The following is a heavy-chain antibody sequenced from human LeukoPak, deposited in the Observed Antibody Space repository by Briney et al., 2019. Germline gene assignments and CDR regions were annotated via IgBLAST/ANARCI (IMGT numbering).Heavy chain of an antibody. Sequence: GASVKVSCKASGYTFTSYGISWVRQAPGQGLEWMGWISAYNGNTNYAQKLQGRVTMTTDTPTSTAYMELRSLRSDDTAVYYCARLGKRETYYDFWSGYYSGFYYYYYMDVWGKGTTVTVSS. CDR1: GYTFTSYG. CDR2: ISAYNGNT. J-gene: IGHJ6*03. V-gene: IGHV1-18*01. D-gene: IGHD3-3*01. CDR3: ARLGKRETYYDFWSGYYSGFYYYYYMDV.